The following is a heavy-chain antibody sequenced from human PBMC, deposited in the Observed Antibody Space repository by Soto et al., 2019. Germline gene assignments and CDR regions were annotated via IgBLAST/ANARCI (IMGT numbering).Heavy chain of an antibody. Sequence: ASVKVSCKASGYSFTSLDINWVRQTAGQGLEWMGWMQPSTGRTGYAQKFQGRVTMTRDTSINTAYMELTTLTSDDTAFYYCARGVSAGADYWGQGTLVTGSS. CDR3: ARGVSAGADY. V-gene: IGHV1-8*01. CDR2: MQPSTGRT. J-gene: IGHJ4*02. D-gene: IGHD1-26*01. CDR1: GYSFTSLD.